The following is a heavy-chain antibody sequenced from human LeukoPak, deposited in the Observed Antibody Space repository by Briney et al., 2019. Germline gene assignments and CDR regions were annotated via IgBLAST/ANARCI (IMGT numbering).Heavy chain of an antibody. CDR3: AKQTGEYAFDI. J-gene: IGHJ3*02. Sequence: GGSLRLSCAASGFTVSSNYMSWVRQAPGKGLEWVSAISGSGGSTYYADSVKGRFTISRDNSKNTLYLQMNSLRAEDTAVYYCAKQTGEYAFDIWGQGTMVTVSS. V-gene: IGHV3-23*01. CDR1: GFTVSSNY. CDR2: ISGSGGST. D-gene: IGHD1-26*01.